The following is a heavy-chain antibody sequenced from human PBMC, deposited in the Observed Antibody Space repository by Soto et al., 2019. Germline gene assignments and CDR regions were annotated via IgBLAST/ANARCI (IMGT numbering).Heavy chain of an antibody. Sequence: QVQLVQSGAEVKKPGSSVKVSCKASGGTFSSYTISWVRQAPGQGLEWMGRIIPILGIANYAQKFQGRVTITSDKSTRTAYMELCSLRSEDTAVYYCATGPRRQTIGFAPWGQGTLVTVSS. CDR1: GGTFSSYT. CDR2: IIPILGIA. CDR3: ATGPRRQTIGFAP. V-gene: IGHV1-69*02. J-gene: IGHJ5*02. D-gene: IGHD3-9*01.